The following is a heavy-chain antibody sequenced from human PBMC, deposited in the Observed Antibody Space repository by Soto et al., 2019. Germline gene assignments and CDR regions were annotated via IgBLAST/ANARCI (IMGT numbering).Heavy chain of an antibody. V-gene: IGHV4-30-2*01. D-gene: IGHD4-4*01. CDR3: ARGGVTPTIYYFDY. CDR1: GGSISSGGYS. J-gene: IGHJ4*02. Sequence: PSETLSLTCAVSGGSISSGGYSWSWIRQPPGKGLEWIGYIYHSGSTYYNPSLKSRVTISVDRSKNQFSLKLSSVTAADTAVYYCARGGVTPTIYYFDYWGQGTLVTVSS. CDR2: IYHSGST.